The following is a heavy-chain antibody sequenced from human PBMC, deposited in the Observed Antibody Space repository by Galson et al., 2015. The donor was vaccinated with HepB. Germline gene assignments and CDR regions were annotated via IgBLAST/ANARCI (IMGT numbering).Heavy chain of an antibody. CDR3: ARDRVAMVLNFFDP. V-gene: IGHV6-1*01. Sequence: CAISGDSVSNNNAAWYWIRQSPSRGLEWLGRTYYRAKWYNDYAPSVRSRITISPDTSKNHFSLHLNSVTPEDTAVYYCARDRVAMVLNFFDPWGQGTLVTVSS. CDR2: TYYRAKWYN. D-gene: IGHD4/OR15-4a*01. J-gene: IGHJ5*02. CDR1: GDSVSNNNAA.